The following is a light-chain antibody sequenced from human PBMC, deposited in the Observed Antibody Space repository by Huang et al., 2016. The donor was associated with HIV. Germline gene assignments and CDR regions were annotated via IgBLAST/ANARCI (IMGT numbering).Light chain of an antibody. CDR3: QQYDKWPGT. V-gene: IGKV3-15*01. Sequence: EVMMTQSPATLYVSLGDKASLSCRARQRVVVNLAWYQQKPVQAPTLLIDGASDRATGISARFSGSGSGTDFTLNISSLQSEDSAVYFCQQYDKWPGTFGQGTRLQI. CDR2: GAS. J-gene: IGKJ2*01. CDR1: QRVVVN.